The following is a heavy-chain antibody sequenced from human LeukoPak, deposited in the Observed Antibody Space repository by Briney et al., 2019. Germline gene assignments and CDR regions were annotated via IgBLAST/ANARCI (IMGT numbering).Heavy chain of an antibody. V-gene: IGHV3-7*05. Sequence: GGSLRLSCAASGSTFSSSWMSWVRQAPGTGLEWVANIKRDGSEMYYVDSVKGRFTISRDNTKNSLYLQMNSLRAEDTAVYYCAREWNYWGLGTLVTVSS. J-gene: IGHJ4*02. CDR2: IKRDGSEM. CDR1: GSTFSSSW. CDR3: AREWNY.